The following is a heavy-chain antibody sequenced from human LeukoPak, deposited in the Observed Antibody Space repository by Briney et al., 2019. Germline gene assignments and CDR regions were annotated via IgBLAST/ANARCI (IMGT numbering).Heavy chain of an antibody. Sequence: GASVKVSCKASGGTFSSYAISWVRQAPGQGLEWMGRIIPIFGTANYAQKFQGRVTITTDESTSTAYMELSSLRSEDTAVYYCARGYYDSSGYYQKLFDYWGQGTLVTVSP. CDR2: IIPIFGTA. V-gene: IGHV1-69*05. CDR3: ARGYYDSSGYYQKLFDY. J-gene: IGHJ4*02. D-gene: IGHD3-22*01. CDR1: GGTFSSYA.